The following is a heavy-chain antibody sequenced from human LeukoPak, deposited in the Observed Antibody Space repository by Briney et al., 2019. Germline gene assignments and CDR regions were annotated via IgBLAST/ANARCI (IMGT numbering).Heavy chain of an antibody. J-gene: IGHJ5*02. CDR3: ARSSSPIWSGYNWFDP. D-gene: IGHD3-3*01. V-gene: IGHV1-69*04. Sequence: SVKVSCKASGGTFSSYAISWVRQAPGQGLEWMGRIIPILGIANYARKFQGRVTITADKSTSTSYMELSSLRSEDTAVYYCARSSSPIWSGYNWFDPWGQGTLVTVSS. CDR2: IIPILGIA. CDR1: GGTFSSYA.